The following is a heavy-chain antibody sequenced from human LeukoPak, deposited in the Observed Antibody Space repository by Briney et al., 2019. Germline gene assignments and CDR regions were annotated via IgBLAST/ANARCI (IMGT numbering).Heavy chain of an antibody. CDR1: GYTFTAYY. V-gene: IGHV1-2*02. D-gene: IGHD2-15*01. CDR3: ASEAYCSGGSCSLHRVAS. CDR2: IDTNSGGT. Sequence: GASVKVSCKASGYTFTAYYMYWVRQAPGQGLEWMGWIDTNSGGTNYAQKFQGRVTITRDTSIGTAYMELSSLISDDTAVYYCASEAYCSGGSCSLHRVASWGQGTLVTVSS. J-gene: IGHJ4*02.